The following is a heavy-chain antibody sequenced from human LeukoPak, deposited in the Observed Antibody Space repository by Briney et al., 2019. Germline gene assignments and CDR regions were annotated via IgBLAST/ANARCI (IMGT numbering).Heavy chain of an antibody. V-gene: IGHV3-15*01. CDR3: TPGLGDY. J-gene: IGHJ4*02. CDR2: IKRRSDGGTI. D-gene: IGHD1-14*01. CDR1: GFTFSKVW. Sequence: PGGSLRLSCAASGFTFSKVWMSWVRRAPGKGLEWVGRIKRRSDGGTIDYSEPVKDRFTISRDDSINMLYLQMNSLKTDDTAVYYCTPGLGDYWGQGTLVTVSS.